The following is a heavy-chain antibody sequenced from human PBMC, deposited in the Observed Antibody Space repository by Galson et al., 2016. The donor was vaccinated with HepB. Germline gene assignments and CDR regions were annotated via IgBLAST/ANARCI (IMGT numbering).Heavy chain of an antibody. CDR2: ISYAGSNK. CDR3: ARDPMATRYYYYGMDV. Sequence: SLRLSCAASGFTFSIYGMHWIRQAPGKGLEWVAVISYAGSNKYYADSVKGRFTISRDNSKNTLYLQMNSLRAEDTAVYYCARDPMATRYYYYGMDVWGQGTTVTVSS. V-gene: IGHV3-30*03. J-gene: IGHJ6*02. CDR1: GFTFSIYG. D-gene: IGHD5-24*01.